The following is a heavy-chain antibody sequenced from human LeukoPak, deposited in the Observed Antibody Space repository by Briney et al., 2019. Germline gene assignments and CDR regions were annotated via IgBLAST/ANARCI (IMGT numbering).Heavy chain of an antibody. V-gene: IGHV3-21*01. CDR2: ITSAGGYT. CDR1: GFTFSEYS. Sequence: GGSLRLSCGASGFTFSEYSMNGVPHAPGRGVAWGASITSAGGYTYSADPVKGRFTISKDNAQNPPFLHRKRRSAQDTAVYFCASSGGFFLSNAITENWYMDVWGRGTSVTVSS. J-gene: IGHJ6*03. CDR3: ASSGGFFLSNAITENWYMDV. D-gene: IGHD2-21*01.